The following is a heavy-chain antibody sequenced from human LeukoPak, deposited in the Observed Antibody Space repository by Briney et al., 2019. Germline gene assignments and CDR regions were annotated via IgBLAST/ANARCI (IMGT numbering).Heavy chain of an antibody. CDR2: IYYSGST. CDR3: ARDSDY. Sequence: GSLRLSCAASGFTFSNAWMSWVRQAPGKGLEWIGYIYYSGSTYYNPSLKSRVTISVDTSKNQFSLKLSSVTAADTAVYYCARDSDYWGQGTLVTVSS. J-gene: IGHJ4*02. CDR1: GFTFSNAW. V-gene: IGHV4-4*02.